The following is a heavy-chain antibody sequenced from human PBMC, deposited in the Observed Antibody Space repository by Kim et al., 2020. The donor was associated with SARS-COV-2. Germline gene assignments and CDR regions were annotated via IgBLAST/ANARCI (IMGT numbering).Heavy chain of an antibody. V-gene: IGHV3-48*02. D-gene: IGHD2-2*01. CDR3: ASLPAANEGWFDP. J-gene: IGHJ5*02. Sequence: GGSLRLSCAASGFTFSSYSMNWVRQAPGKGLEWVSYISSSSSTIYYADSVKGRFTISRDNAKNSLYLQMNSLRDEDTAVYYCASLPAANEGWFDPWGQGTLVTVSS. CDR1: GFTFSSYS. CDR2: ISSSSSTI.